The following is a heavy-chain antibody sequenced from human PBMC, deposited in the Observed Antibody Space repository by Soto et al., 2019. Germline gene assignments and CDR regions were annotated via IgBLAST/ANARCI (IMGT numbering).Heavy chain of an antibody. D-gene: IGHD6-19*01. J-gene: IGHJ4*02. CDR3: GRCFGWYAID. CDR1: GGSISSSHF. V-gene: IGHV4-4*02. Sequence: QVLLQESGPGLVQPSGTLSLSCAVSGGSISSSHFWGWVRQPPGKGLEWVGDISHSGSVNYNPSLKSRVTISIDKSKNQFSMKLNSVTAADTAVYYGGRCFGWYAIDWGQGALVIVSS. CDR2: ISHSGSV.